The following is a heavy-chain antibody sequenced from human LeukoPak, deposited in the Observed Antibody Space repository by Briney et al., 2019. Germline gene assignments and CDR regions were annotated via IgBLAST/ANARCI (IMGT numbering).Heavy chain of an antibody. J-gene: IGHJ4*02. CDR2: INPNSGGT. CDR1: GYSFIDYY. CDR3: AKWGTYYYDSSGDLGLDY. Sequence: ASVKVSCKASGYSFIDYYIHWVRQAPGQGLEWMGWINPNSGGTHYAQKFQGRVTMTRDTSITTVYMELSRLRSDDTAVYYCAKWGTYYYDSSGDLGLDYWGQGTLVTVSS. D-gene: IGHD3-22*01. V-gene: IGHV1-2*02.